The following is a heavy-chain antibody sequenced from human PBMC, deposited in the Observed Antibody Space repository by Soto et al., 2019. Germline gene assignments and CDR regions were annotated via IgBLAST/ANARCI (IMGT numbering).Heavy chain of an antibody. D-gene: IGHD5-12*01. J-gene: IGHJ4*02. Sequence: EVQLLDSGGGLVQPGGSLRLSCAASGFAFSNYAMNWVRQAPGKGLEWVSTISGSGGTTNYADSVKDQFTISRDNSKNTLYLQMNSLRAEDTAVYDCAKGARNSGSQYAWDYWGQGTLVTVSS. CDR1: GFAFSNYA. CDR2: ISGSGGTT. CDR3: AKGARNSGSQYAWDY. V-gene: IGHV3-23*01.